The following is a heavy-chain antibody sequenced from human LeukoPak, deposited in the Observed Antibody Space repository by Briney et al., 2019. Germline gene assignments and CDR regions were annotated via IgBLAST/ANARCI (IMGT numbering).Heavy chain of an antibody. D-gene: IGHD2-2*02. CDR2: IYYSGST. CDR3: AGGGVPAAIGVFDY. V-gene: IGHV4-30-4*01. CDR1: GGSISSSDYY. Sequence: SETLSLTCTVSGGSISSSDYYWSWIRQPPGEGLEWIGYIYYSGSTYYNPSLKSRVTISVDTSKNQFSLKLSSVTAADTAVYFCAGGGVPAAIGVFDYWGQGTLVTVSS. J-gene: IGHJ4*02.